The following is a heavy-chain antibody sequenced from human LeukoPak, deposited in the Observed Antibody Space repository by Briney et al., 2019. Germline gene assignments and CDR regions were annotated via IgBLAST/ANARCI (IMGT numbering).Heavy chain of an antibody. Sequence: ASVTVTCKTSGYTFATYSINWVRQAPGRGLEWVGWISGYSGSTNYAQKLQGRVTMPTDTSTTKAYMELRSLKSLDQALYYCARGQGSGRDFYFDTWGRGTLVTVSS. CDR3: ARGQGSGRDFYFDT. V-gene: IGHV1-18*01. J-gene: IGHJ4*02. D-gene: IGHD6-19*01. CDR1: GYTFATYS. CDR2: ISGYSGST.